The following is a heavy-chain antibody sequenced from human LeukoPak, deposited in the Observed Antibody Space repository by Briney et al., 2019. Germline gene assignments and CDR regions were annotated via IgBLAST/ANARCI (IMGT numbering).Heavy chain of an antibody. CDR2: INHSGST. Sequence: PSETLSLTCAVYGGSFSGYYWSWIRQPPGKGLEWIGEINHSGSTNYNPSLKSRVTISVDRSKNQFSLKLSSVTAADTAVYYCARANRYCSGGSCSAWAFDTWGQGTMVTVSS. D-gene: IGHD2-15*01. CDR1: GGSFSGYY. CDR3: ARANRYCSGGSCSAWAFDT. V-gene: IGHV4-34*01. J-gene: IGHJ3*02.